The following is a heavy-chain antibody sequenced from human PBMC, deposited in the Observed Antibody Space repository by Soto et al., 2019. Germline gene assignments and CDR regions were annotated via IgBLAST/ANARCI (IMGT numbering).Heavy chain of an antibody. CDR2: TRNKANSYTT. J-gene: IGHJ4*02. V-gene: IGHV3-72*01. CDR1: GFTFSDHY. CDR3: ARGYCSGGSCYSESGVYFDY. Sequence: EVQLVESGGGLVQPGGSLRLSCAASGFTFSDHYMDWVRQAPGKGLEWVVRTRNKANSYTTEYVASVEGRFTISRADSHPSLYLQMNSLKAENTAVYYCARGYCSGGSCYSESGVYFDYWGQRTLVTVSS. D-gene: IGHD2-15*01.